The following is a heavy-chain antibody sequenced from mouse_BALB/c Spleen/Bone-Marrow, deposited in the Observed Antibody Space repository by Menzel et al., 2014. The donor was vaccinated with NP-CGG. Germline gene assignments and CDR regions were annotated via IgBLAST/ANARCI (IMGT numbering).Heavy chain of an antibody. Sequence: QVQLKESGPELVKPGASVKISCKASGYAFSSSWMNWVKQRPGQGLEWIGRIYPGDGDTKYNGKFKGKATPTADKSSSTAYMQLSSLTSVDSAVYFCARPLNWDPYAMDYWGQGTSVTVSS. V-gene: IGHV1-82*01. CDR2: IYPGDGDT. CDR3: ARPLNWDPYAMDY. CDR1: GYAFSSSW. J-gene: IGHJ4*01. D-gene: IGHD4-1*02.